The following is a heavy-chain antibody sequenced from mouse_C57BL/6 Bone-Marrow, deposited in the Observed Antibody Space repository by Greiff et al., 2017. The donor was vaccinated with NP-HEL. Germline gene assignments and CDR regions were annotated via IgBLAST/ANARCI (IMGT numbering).Heavy chain of an antibody. CDR1: GFTFSDYG. Sequence: EVMLVESGGGLVKPGGSLKLSCAASGFTFSDYGMHWVRQAPEKGLEWVAYISSGSSTIYYADTVKGRFTISRDNAKNTLFLQMTSLRSEDTAMYYCARRYRGLYYYAMDYWGQGTSVTVS. D-gene: IGHD2-12*01. CDR3: ARRYRGLYYYAMDY. CDR2: ISSGSSTI. J-gene: IGHJ4*01. V-gene: IGHV5-17*01.